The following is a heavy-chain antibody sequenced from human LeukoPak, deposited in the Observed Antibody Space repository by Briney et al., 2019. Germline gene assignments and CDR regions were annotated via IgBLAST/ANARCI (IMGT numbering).Heavy chain of an antibody. Sequence: GGSLRLSCAASGFTFSSYAMHWVRQAPGKGLEWVAVISYDGSNKYYADSVEGRFTISRDNSKNTLYLQMNSLRAEDTAVYYCARENSSGWYNYGMDVWGKGTTVTASS. J-gene: IGHJ6*04. CDR1: GFTFSSYA. D-gene: IGHD6-19*01. V-gene: IGHV3-30*04. CDR3: ARENSSGWYNYGMDV. CDR2: ISYDGSNK.